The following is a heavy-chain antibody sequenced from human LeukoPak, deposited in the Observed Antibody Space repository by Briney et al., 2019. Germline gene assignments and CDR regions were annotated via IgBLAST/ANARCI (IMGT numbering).Heavy chain of an antibody. D-gene: IGHD5-24*01. CDR2: ISSSSSTI. Sequence: PGRSLRLSCAASGFTFSSYSMNWVRQAPGKGLEWVSYISSSSSTIYYADSVKGRFTISRDNAKNSLYLQMNSLRAEDTAVYYCARVGDGYNVGFDYWGQGTLVTVSS. CDR3: ARVGDGYNVGFDY. J-gene: IGHJ4*02. CDR1: GFTFSSYS. V-gene: IGHV3-48*01.